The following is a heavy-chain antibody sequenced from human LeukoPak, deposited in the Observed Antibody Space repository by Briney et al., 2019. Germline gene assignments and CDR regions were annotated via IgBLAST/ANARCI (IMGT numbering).Heavy chain of an antibody. V-gene: IGHV4-4*07. CDR3: ARDEYYYDSSGYYYSDY. CDR2: IYTSGST. D-gene: IGHD3-22*01. CDR1: GGSISSYY. J-gene: IGHJ4*02. Sequence: SETLSLTCTVSGGSISSYYWSWIRQPAGKGLEWIGRIYTSGSTNYNPSLKSRVTMSVDTSTNQFSLKLSSVTAADTAVYYCARDEYYYDSSGYYYSDYWGQGTLVTVSS.